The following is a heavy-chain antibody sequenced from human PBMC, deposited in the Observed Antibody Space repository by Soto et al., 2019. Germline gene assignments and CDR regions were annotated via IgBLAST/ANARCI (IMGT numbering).Heavy chain of an antibody. J-gene: IGHJ4*02. CDR3: AKDRCSGGSCTGERYIDY. D-gene: IGHD2-15*01. CDR2: ISGSGGST. CDR1: GFTFSSYA. Sequence: GGSLRLSCAASGFTFSSYAMSWVRQAPGKGLEWVSAISGSGGSTYYADSVKGRFTISRDNSKNTLYLQMNSLRAEDTAVYYCAKDRCSGGSCTGERYIDYWGQGTLVTVSS. V-gene: IGHV3-23*01.